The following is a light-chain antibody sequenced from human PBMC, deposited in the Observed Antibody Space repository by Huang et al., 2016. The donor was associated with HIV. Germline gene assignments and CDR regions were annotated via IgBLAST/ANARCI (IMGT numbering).Light chain of an antibody. CDR1: PSVSSN. V-gene: IGKV3-15*01. CDR2: AAS. CDR3: QQYNNWPRT. J-gene: IGKJ1*01. Sequence: EIVMTQSPATLSVSPGERAILSCRASPSVSSNLAWYQQKPGQAPMLLIYAASTRATGIPARFSGSGSGTEFTLTISSLQSEDFAVYYCQQYNNWPRTFGQGTKVEIK.